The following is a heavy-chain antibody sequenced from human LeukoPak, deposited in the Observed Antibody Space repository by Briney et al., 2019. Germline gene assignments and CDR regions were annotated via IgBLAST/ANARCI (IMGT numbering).Heavy chain of an antibody. CDR2: ISYDGSNK. D-gene: IGHD6-6*01. V-gene: IGHV3-30*03. Sequence: GGSLRLSCAASGFTFSSYGMHWVRQAPGKGLEWVAVISYDGSNKYYADSVKGRFTISRDNAKNSLYLQMNSLRAEDTAVYYCARIEYSSSFLYYMDVWGKGTTVTVSS. J-gene: IGHJ6*03. CDR1: GFTFSSYG. CDR3: ARIEYSSSFLYYMDV.